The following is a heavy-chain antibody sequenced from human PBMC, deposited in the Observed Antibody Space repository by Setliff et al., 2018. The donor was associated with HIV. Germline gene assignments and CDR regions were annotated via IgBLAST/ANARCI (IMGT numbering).Heavy chain of an antibody. D-gene: IGHD1-26*01. CDR3: ARALGGSYPGSFDY. Sequence: ASVKVSCKASGYTLTSYGISWVRQAPGQGLEWMGWISAYNGNTNYAQKFQGRVTMTTDTSTSTAYMEVRSLRSDDTAVYYCARALGGSYPGSFDYWGQGTLVTVSS. CDR2: ISAYNGNT. CDR1: GYTLTSYG. V-gene: IGHV1-18*01. J-gene: IGHJ4*02.